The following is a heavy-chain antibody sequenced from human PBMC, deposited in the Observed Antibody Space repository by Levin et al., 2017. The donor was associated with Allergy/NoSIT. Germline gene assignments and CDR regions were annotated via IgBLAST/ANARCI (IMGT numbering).Heavy chain of an antibody. D-gene: IGHD6-19*01. Sequence: PGGSLRLSCTVSGGSISSYYWSWIRQPPGKGLEWIGYIYYSGSTNYNPSLKSRVTISVDTSKNQFSLKLSSVTAADTAVYYCARAYSSGWPHYYYYGMDVWGQGTTVTVSS. CDR2: IYYSGST. CDR1: GGSISSYY. J-gene: IGHJ6*02. V-gene: IGHV4-59*01. CDR3: ARAYSSGWPHYYYYGMDV.